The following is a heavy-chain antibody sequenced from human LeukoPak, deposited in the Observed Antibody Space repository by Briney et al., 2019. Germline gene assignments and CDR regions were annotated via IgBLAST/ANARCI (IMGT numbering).Heavy chain of an antibody. V-gene: IGHV4-61*10. Sequence: SETLSLTCTVSGDSINSGRYYWTWIRQPAGKGLEWIGYIYYSGSTNYNPSLKSRVTISVDTSKNQFSLKLSSVTAADTAVYYCARFTIFGPMPHYYYYYGMDVWGQGTTVTVSS. CDR3: ARFTIFGPMPHYYYYYGMDV. J-gene: IGHJ6*02. CDR1: GDSINSGRYY. D-gene: IGHD3-3*01. CDR2: IYYSGST.